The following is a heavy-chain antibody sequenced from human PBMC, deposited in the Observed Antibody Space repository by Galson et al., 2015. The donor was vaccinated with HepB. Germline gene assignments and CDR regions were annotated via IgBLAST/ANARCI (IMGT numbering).Heavy chain of an antibody. Sequence: SLRLSCAASGFTFSDYGMHWVRQAPGKGLEWVAVVSYDGSHYSYADSVKARLTISRDNSKNTVYLQINSLRVDDTAIYYCAKDDGRRYLYGTGICDSWGQGTLVTVSS. CDR3: AKDDGRRYLYGTGICDS. CDR1: GFTFSDYG. D-gene: IGHD5-18*01. V-gene: IGHV3-30*18. J-gene: IGHJ4*02. CDR2: VSYDGSHY.